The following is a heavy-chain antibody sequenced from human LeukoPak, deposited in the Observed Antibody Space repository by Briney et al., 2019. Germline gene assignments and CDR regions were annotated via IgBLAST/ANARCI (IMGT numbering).Heavy chain of an antibody. CDR3: AREAPSRDGYNRFDY. Sequence: PSETLSLTCTVSGGSIRSTSYYWGWIRQPPGKGLEWIGSIYYSGSTYYNPSLKSRVTISVDTSKNQFSLKLSSVTAADTAVYYCAREAPSRDGYNRFDYWGQGTLVTVSP. V-gene: IGHV4-39*07. CDR1: GGSIRSTSYY. CDR2: IYYSGST. D-gene: IGHD5-24*01. J-gene: IGHJ4*02.